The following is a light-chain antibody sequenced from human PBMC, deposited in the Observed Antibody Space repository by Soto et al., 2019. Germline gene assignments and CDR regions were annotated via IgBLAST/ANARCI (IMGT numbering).Light chain of an antibody. CDR2: DAS. CDR3: QQRSNWT. CDR1: QSVSSY. V-gene: IGKV3-11*01. J-gene: IGKJ1*01. Sequence: EDGLTQSPATVSLSPGERATLFCRASQSVSSYLAWYQQKPGQAPRLLIYDASNRATGIPARFSGSGSGTDFTLTISSLEPEDFAVYYCQQRSNWTFGQGTKVDI.